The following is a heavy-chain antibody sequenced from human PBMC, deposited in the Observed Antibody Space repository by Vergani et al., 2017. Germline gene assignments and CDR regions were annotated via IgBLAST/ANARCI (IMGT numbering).Heavy chain of an antibody. V-gene: IGHV2-70*04. CDR2: IDWDDDK. CDR3: AQGYRTLDF. J-gene: IGHJ4*02. Sequence: QVTLKESGPALVKPTQTLTLTCTFSGFSLSTSGMRMSWILQPPGKALEWLARIDWDDDKFYSTSLKTRLTISKDTSKNQVVLTMTNMDPVDTATYYCAQGYRTLDFWGQGTLVTVSS. D-gene: IGHD6-13*01. CDR1: GFSLSTSGMR.